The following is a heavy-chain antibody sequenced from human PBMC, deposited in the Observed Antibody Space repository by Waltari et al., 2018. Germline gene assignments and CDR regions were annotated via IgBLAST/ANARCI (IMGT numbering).Heavy chain of an antibody. J-gene: IGHJ6*03. Sequence: QVQLVESGGGVVQPGRSLRLSCAASGFTFSSYGMHWVRQAPGKGLEWVEVISYDGSNKYYADSVKGRFTISRDNSKNTLYLQMNSLRAEDTAVYYCAKGGAAGYYYYYMDVWGKGTTVTVSS. CDR3: AKGGAAGYYYYYMDV. D-gene: IGHD1-26*01. CDR2: ISYDGSNK. CDR1: GFTFSSYG. V-gene: IGHV3-30*18.